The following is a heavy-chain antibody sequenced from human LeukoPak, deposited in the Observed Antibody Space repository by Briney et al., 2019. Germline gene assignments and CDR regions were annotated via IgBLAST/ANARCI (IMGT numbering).Heavy chain of an antibody. CDR2: ISGSGGST. Sequence: GGSLRLSCAASGFTFSSYAMSWVRQAPGKGLEWVPAISGSGGSTYYADSVKGRFTISRDNAKNSLYLQMNSLRAEDTAVYYCARVQCSSTSCYHYYYYGMDVWGQGTTVTVSS. D-gene: IGHD2-2*01. J-gene: IGHJ6*02. CDR3: ARVQCSSTSCYHYYYYGMDV. CDR1: GFTFSSYA. V-gene: IGHV3-23*01.